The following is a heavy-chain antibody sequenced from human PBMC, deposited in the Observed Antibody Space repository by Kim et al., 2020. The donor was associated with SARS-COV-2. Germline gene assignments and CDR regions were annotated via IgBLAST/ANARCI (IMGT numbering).Heavy chain of an antibody. V-gene: IGHV3-21*01. J-gene: IGHJ4*02. D-gene: IGHD3-3*01. Sequence: DSVKGRFTISRDNAKNSLYLQMNSLRAEDTAVYYYARDQIFGVVTSFDYWGQGTLVTVSS. CDR3: ARDQIFGVVTSFDY.